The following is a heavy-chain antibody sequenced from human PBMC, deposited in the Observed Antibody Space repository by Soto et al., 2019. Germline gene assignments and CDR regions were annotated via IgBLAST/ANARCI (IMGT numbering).Heavy chain of an antibody. J-gene: IGHJ5*02. D-gene: IGHD2-15*01. Sequence: QVQLQESGPGLVKPSETLSLTCTVSGGSFSSGSYYWSWIRHPPGKGREWIGYIYYSGSTNYNPSLKSRVTISVDTSKNQFSLKLSSVTAADTAVYYCASRYCSGGSCYAWFDPWGQGTLVTVSS. CDR1: GGSFSSGSYY. CDR3: ASRYCSGGSCYAWFDP. CDR2: IYYSGST. V-gene: IGHV4-61*01.